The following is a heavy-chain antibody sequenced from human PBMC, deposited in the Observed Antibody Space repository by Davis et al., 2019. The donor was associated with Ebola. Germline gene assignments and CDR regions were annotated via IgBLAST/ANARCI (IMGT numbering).Heavy chain of an antibody. CDR3: AKEGYLVATLPFDT. V-gene: IGHV3-23*01. CDR1: GFTFSSFA. CDR2: ISGSGGST. Sequence: GGSLRLSCAASGFTFSSFALTWVRQAPGKGLEWVSTISGSGGSTYYADSAKGWFTMSRDNSKNTLYLQMNSLRAEDTAVYYCAKEGYLVATLPFDTWGQGTLVTVSS. D-gene: IGHD4-23*01. J-gene: IGHJ4*02.